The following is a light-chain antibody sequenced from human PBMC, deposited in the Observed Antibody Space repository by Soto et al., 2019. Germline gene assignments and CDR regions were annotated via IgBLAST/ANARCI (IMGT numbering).Light chain of an antibody. CDR3: KKLNGDPPFT. J-gene: IGKJ3*01. V-gene: IGKV1-9*01. CDR2: AAA. Sequence: IQLTQSPSSLSASVGDRVTISCRASQDIDSYLGWYQQIPGKAPKLLISAAATLQGGVPSRFSGSGSGTDFTLTIISLQPEDFATYYCKKLNGDPPFTFGPGTKVEIK. CDR1: QDIDSY.